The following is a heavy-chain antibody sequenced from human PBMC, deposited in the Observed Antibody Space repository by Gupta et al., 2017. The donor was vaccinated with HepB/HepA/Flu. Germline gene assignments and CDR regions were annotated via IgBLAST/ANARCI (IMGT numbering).Heavy chain of an antibody. CDR2: ISWDSGSI. D-gene: IGHD3-16*02. V-gene: IGHV3-9*01. CDR3: GKGGRSVIPAAIDV. CDR1: GFKFNDYA. Sequence: EPQVVESGGGLVQPGRSLRLYCEASGFKFNDYAMHWVRQVPGQGLEWVSGISWDSGSIEYVDSVKSRFVISRDNAKNSLFLQMNSLRPDDTALYYCGKGGRSVIPAAIDVWGQGTLV. J-gene: IGHJ3*01.